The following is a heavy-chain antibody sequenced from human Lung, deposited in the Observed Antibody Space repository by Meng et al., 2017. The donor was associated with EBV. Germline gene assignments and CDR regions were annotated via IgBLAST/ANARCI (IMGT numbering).Heavy chain of an antibody. CDR2: IYHSGTT. J-gene: IGHJ4*02. Sequence: QGQLQQWGAGLLKPSETLSLTCTVSGGSISRSNWWSWVRQSPQKGLEWIGEIYHSGTTNYNPSLKSRVTILVDKSKTQFSLKLSSVTAADTAVYYCARYSRPNRRLVSWYFDYWGQGTLVTVSS. CDR1: GGSISRSNW. V-gene: IGHV4-4*02. D-gene: IGHD6-13*01. CDR3: ARYSRPNRRLVSWYFDY.